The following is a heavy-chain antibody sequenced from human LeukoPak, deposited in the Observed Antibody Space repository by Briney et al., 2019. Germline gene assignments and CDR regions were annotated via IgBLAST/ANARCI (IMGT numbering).Heavy chain of an antibody. CDR1: VFTFSHYA. J-gene: IGHJ4*02. CDR3: AKGGCYERPWYFDY. D-gene: IGHD2-2*01. V-gene: IGHV3-30*18. Sequence: PGRSLRLSCAASVFTFSHYAMHWVRQAPGKGLEWVAIISFDGTNKYYADSVKGRFTISRDNSKNTLYLQMNSLRAEDTAVYYCAKGGCYERPWYFDYWGQGTLVTVSS. CDR2: ISFDGTNK.